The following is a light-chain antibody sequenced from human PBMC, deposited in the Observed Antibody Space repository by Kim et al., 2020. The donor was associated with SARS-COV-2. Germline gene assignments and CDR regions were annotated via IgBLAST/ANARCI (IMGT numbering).Light chain of an antibody. V-gene: IGKV3-15*01. CDR3: QQYNRWPPMYT. CDR2: DAS. Sequence: SPGESATLSCRASESVSTNLAWYQQKPGQAPRLLIYDASTRATGIPARFSGSGSGTDFTLTISSLQSEDFAVYYCQQYNRWPPMYTFGQGTKLEI. CDR1: ESVSTN. J-gene: IGKJ2*01.